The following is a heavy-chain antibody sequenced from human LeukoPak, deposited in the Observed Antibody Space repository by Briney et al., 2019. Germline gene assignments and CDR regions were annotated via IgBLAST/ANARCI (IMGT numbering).Heavy chain of an antibody. D-gene: IGHD6-25*01. CDR3: ARQQRIYYFDY. J-gene: IGHJ4*02. Sequence: SETLSLTCAVYGGSFSGYYWSWIRQPPGKGLEWIGEINHSGSTNYNPSLRSRVTISVDTSKNQFSLKLSSVTAADTAVYYCARQQRIYYFDYWGQGTLVTVSS. CDR1: GGSFSGYY. V-gene: IGHV4-34*01. CDR2: INHSGST.